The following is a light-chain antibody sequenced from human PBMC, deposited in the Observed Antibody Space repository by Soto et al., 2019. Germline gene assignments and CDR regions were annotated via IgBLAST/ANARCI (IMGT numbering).Light chain of an antibody. Sequence: EIVLTQSPATLSLSLGEGATLSCRASQSVSNNYFACYQQKPGQAPSLLSFGTSNRTTGIPDRFSGSGSGTDFTLTISRLEPEDFAMYYCQQYGSSSWTFGQGTKVEIK. CDR3: QQYGSSSWT. V-gene: IGKV3-20*01. J-gene: IGKJ1*01. CDR2: GTS. CDR1: QSVSNNY.